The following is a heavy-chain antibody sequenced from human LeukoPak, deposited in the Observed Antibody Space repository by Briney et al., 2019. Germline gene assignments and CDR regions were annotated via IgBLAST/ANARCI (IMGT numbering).Heavy chain of an antibody. CDR2: ISSSSGTI. V-gene: IGHV3-48*01. CDR3: ASVRSGYFRGAFDY. CDR1: GFTFSSYS. D-gene: IGHD3-3*01. J-gene: IGHJ4*02. Sequence: GGSLRLSYAGSGFTFSSYSINWVRQIPGKGLEWISYISSSSGTIYYADSVKGRFTISRDNAKNSLYLQMNSLRAEDTAVYYCASVRSGYFRGAFDYWGQGTLVTVSS.